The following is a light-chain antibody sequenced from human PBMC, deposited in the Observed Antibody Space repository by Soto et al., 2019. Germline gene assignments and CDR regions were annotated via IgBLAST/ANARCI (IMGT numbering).Light chain of an antibody. CDR3: QQSSNWPT. V-gene: IGKV3-11*01. Sequence: EIVLTQSPATLSLSPGERATLSCRASQSVSSYFAWYHQKPGQAPRLLLYDASNRATGIPARFSGSGTETDITITISSLEPEDLAVYYCQQSSNWPTFGGGTKVEIK. CDR1: QSVSSY. CDR2: DAS. J-gene: IGKJ4*01.